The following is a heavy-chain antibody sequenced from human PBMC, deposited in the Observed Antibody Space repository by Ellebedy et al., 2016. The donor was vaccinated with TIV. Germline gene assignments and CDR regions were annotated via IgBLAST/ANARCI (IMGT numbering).Heavy chain of an antibody. J-gene: IGHJ4*02. CDR2: IWYDGSNK. D-gene: IGHD3-10*01. Sequence: GGSLRLSCAASGFTFSSYAMHWVRQAPGKGLEWVAVIWYDGSNKYYADSVKGRFTISRDNSKNTLYLQMNSLRAEDTAVYYCAKDSGHYGSGSLTFDYWGQGTLVTVSS. CDR1: GFTFSSYA. CDR3: AKDSGHYGSGSLTFDY. V-gene: IGHV3-33*06.